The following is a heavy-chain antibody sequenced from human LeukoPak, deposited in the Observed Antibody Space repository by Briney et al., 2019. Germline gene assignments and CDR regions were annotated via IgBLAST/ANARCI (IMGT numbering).Heavy chain of an antibody. J-gene: IGHJ4*02. Sequence: GGSLRLSCAASGFTFSSYGMHWVRQAPGKGLEWVAVIWYDGSNKYYADSVKGRFTISRDNSKNTLYLQMNSLRAEDTAVYCCARDRGGSYYTTLNYWGQGTLVTVSS. V-gene: IGHV3-33*01. CDR2: IWYDGSNK. CDR3: ARDRGGSYYTTLNY. D-gene: IGHD1-26*01. CDR1: GFTFSSYG.